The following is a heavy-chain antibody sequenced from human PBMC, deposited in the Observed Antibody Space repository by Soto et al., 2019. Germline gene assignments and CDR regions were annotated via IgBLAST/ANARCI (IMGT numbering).Heavy chain of an antibody. V-gene: IGHV1-3*01. J-gene: IGHJ6*02. Sequence: ASVKVSCKASGYTFSNYATHWVRQAPGQRLEWMGWINAGNGKTKYSQNFQGRVTITRDTSASTAYMELSSLRSEDTAVYYCANNGDYYYYGTDVWGQGTTVTVSS. D-gene: IGHD4-17*01. CDR2: INAGNGKT. CDR3: ANNGDYYYYGTDV. CDR1: GYTFSNYA.